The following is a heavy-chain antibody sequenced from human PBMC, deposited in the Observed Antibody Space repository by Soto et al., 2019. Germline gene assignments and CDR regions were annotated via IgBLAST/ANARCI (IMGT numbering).Heavy chain of an antibody. CDR3: ASSYLVVAARHYNWFDP. V-gene: IGHV4-4*02. D-gene: IGHD2-15*01. J-gene: IGHJ5*02. CDR2: IYHSGST. CDR1: GGSISSSNW. Sequence: PSETLSLTCAVSGGSISSSNWWSWVRQPPGKGLEWIGEIYHSGSTNYNPSLKSRVTISVDKSKNRFSLKLSSVTAADTAVYYCASSYLVVAARHYNWFDPWGQGTLVTVSS.